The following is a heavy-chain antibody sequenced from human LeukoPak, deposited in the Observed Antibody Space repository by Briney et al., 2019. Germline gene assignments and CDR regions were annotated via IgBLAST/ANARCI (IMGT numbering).Heavy chain of an antibody. Sequence: GGSLRLSCAASGFTFSSYEMNWVRQAPGKGLEWVSSISRGGSPIFYADSVRGRFTTSRDNAKNSLYLQMNSLRVDDTAVYYCARDPGSDYTNWGQGTLVTVSS. V-gene: IGHV3-48*03. CDR1: GFTFSSYE. CDR2: ISRGGSPI. J-gene: IGHJ4*02. D-gene: IGHD4-11*01. CDR3: ARDPGSDYTN.